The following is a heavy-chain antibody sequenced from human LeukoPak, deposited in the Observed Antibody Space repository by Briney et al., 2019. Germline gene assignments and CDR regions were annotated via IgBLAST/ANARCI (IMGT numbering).Heavy chain of an antibody. J-gene: IGHJ4*02. CDR1: GGSFSGYY. CDR2: INHSGST. V-gene: IGHV4-34*01. Sequence: NPSETLSLTRAVYGGSFSGYYWSWIRQPPGKGLEWIGEINHSGSTNYNPSLKSRVTMSVDTSKNQFSLKLSSVTAADTAVYYCARDGTTSGSYYAIATLFDYWGQGTLVTVSS. D-gene: IGHD1-26*01. CDR3: ARDGTTSGSYYAIATLFDY.